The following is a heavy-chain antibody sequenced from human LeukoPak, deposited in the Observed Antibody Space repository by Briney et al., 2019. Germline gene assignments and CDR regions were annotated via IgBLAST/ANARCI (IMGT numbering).Heavy chain of an antibody. CDR3: ARGGVVVPALFDP. CDR1: GGSISSGGYY. Sequence: PSQTLSLTCTVSGGSISSGGYYWSWIRQPAGKGLEWIGRIYTSGSTNYNPSLKSRVTMSVDTSKNQFSLKLSSVTAADTAVYYCARGGVVVPALFDPWGQGTLVTVSS. J-gene: IGHJ5*02. D-gene: IGHD2-2*01. V-gene: IGHV4-61*02. CDR2: IYTSGST.